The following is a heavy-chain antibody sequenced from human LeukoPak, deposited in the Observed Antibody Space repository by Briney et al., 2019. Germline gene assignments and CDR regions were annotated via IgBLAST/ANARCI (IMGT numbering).Heavy chain of an antibody. CDR2: IYHSGST. D-gene: IGHD2-2*01. Sequence: SETLSPTCTVSGYSISSGYYWGWIRQPPGKGLEWIGSIYHSGSTYYNPSLKSRVTISVDTSKNQFSLKLSSVTAADTAVYYCATGGTYCSSTSCNGYAFDIWGQGTMVTVSS. CDR1: GYSISSGYY. V-gene: IGHV4-38-2*02. J-gene: IGHJ3*02. CDR3: ATGGTYCSSTSCNGYAFDI.